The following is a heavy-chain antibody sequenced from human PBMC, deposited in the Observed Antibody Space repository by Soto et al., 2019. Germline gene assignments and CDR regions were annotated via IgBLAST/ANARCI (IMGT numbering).Heavy chain of an antibody. Sequence: PSETLSLTCTVSGDSVSSYYWSWIRQPAGRGLEWIGRIYISGSTDYNPSLKGRVSMSVDRSKNQFSLKLTSVTAADTAVYYCVRACSGGGCYSDYGMDVWGQGTTVTVYS. J-gene: IGHJ6*02. CDR1: GDSVSSYY. D-gene: IGHD2-15*01. CDR2: IYISGST. CDR3: VRACSGGGCYSDYGMDV. V-gene: IGHV4-4*07.